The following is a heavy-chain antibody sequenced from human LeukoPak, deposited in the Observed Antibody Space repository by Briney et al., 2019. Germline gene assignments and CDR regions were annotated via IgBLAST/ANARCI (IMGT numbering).Heavy chain of an antibody. D-gene: IGHD2-15*01. CDR1: GYTFTGYY. V-gene: IGHV1-2*02. Sequence: ASVKVSCKASGYTFTGYYMHWVRQAPGQGLEWMGWINPNGGGTNYAQKLQGRVTMTRDTSISTAYMQLSRLRSDDTAVYYCASSAGYCSGGSCYYWFDPWGQGTLVTVSS. J-gene: IGHJ5*02. CDR2: INPNGGGT. CDR3: ASSAGYCSGGSCYYWFDP.